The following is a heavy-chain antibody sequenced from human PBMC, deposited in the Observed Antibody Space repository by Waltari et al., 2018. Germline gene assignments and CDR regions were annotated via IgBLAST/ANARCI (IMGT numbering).Heavy chain of an antibody. CDR2: IYYSGST. CDR1: GGSISSYY. D-gene: IGHD5-18*01. Sequence: QVQLQESGPGLVKPSETLSLTCTVSGGSISSYYWSWIRQPPGKGLEWIGYIYYSGSTNYTPSLKSRVTISVDTSKNQFSLKLSSVTAADTAVYYCARDARGYSYVGYYYYGMDVWGQGTTVTVSS. CDR3: ARDARGYSYVGYYYYGMDV. V-gene: IGHV4-59*01. J-gene: IGHJ6*02.